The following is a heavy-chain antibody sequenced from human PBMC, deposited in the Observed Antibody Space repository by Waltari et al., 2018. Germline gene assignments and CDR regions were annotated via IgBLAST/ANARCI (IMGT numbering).Heavy chain of an antibody. D-gene: IGHD3-22*01. CDR1: GFTFSSYG. Sequence: QVQLVESGGGVVQPGRSLRLSCAASGFTFSSYGMHWVRQAPGKGLEWVAVIWYDGSNKYYADSVKGRFTISRDNSKNTLYLQMNSLRAEDTAVYYCALENYYDSSGYSPYFDYWGQGTLVTVSA. V-gene: IGHV3-33*01. CDR3: ALENYYDSSGYSPYFDY. J-gene: IGHJ4*02. CDR2: IWYDGSNK.